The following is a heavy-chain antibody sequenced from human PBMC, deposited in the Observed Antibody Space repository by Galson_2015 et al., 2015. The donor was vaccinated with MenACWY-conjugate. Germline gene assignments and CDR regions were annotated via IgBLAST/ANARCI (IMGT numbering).Heavy chain of an antibody. D-gene: IGHD6-19*01. CDR3: AKESGHNGGWDYFDY. CDR2: IDRSGGYI. J-gene: IGHJ4*02. CDR1: GFTFSSYD. V-gene: IGHV3-23*01. Sequence: SLRLSCAASGFTFSSYDMNWVRQAPGKGLEWVSAIDRSGGYIYYADSVKGRFTISRDSSKNTLYLQMNSLRAEDTAIYYCAKESGHNGGWDYFDYWGQGTPVTVSS.